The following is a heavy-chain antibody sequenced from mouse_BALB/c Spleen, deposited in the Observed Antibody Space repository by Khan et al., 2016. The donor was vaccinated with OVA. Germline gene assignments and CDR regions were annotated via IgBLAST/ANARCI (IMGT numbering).Heavy chain of an antibody. V-gene: IGHV1-4*01. J-gene: IGHJ3*01. D-gene: IGHD2-14*01. CDR1: GYTFTTYT. CDR2: INPSNGYT. Sequence: QVRLQQSGAELARPGASVKKSCKASGYTFTTYTMHWVKQRPGQGLEWIGYINPSNGYTNYNQKFKDKSTLTADKSSSTAYMQLSSLTSDSSAVYYCAREGAYYRSDGWFSYWGQGTLVTVSA. CDR3: AREGAYYRSDGWFSY.